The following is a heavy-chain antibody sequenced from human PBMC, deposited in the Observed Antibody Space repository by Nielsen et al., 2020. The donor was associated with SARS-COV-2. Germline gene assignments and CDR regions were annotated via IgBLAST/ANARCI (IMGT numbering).Heavy chain of an antibody. CDR2: IDWDDAE. J-gene: IGHJ4*02. CDR3: SLSPEGGDLLLY. CDR1: GFSLSTSGLY. D-gene: IGHD3-16*01. V-gene: IGHV2-70*11. Sequence: SGPTLMKPTQTLTLTCSLSGFSLSTSGLYVSWIRQPPGKALEWLARIDWDDAEYYTRSLKTRLNVSKDTSKNQVVLTMTNMDPVDTATYYCSLSPEGGDLLLYWGQGILVTVSS.